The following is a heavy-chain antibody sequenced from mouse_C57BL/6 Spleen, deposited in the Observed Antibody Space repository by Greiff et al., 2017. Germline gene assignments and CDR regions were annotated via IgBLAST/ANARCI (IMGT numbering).Heavy chain of an antibody. Sequence: VHVKQSGAELVRPGASVKLSCTASGFNIKDYYMHWVKQRPEQGLEWIGRIDPEDGDTEYAPKFQGKATMTADTSSNTAYLQLSSLTSEDTAVYYCTRDYYGTLYYAMDYWGQGTSVTVSS. CDR2: IDPEDGDT. CDR1: GFNIKDYY. D-gene: IGHD1-1*01. J-gene: IGHJ4*01. V-gene: IGHV14-1*01. CDR3: TRDYYGTLYYAMDY.